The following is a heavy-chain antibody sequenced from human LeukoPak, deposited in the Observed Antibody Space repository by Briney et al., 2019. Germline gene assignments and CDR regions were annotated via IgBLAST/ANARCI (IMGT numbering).Heavy chain of an antibody. CDR1: GYTFTGYY. V-gene: IGHV1-2*02. CDR3: ARDTQYCSGGSCYVGEYYYYGMDV. Sequence: ASVKVSCKASGYTFTGYYMHWVRQAPGQGLEWMGWINPNSGGTNYAQKFQGRVTMIRDTSISTAYMELSRLRSDDTAVYYCARDTQYCSGGSCYVGEYYYYGMDVWGQGTTVTVSS. J-gene: IGHJ6*02. CDR2: INPNSGGT. D-gene: IGHD2-15*01.